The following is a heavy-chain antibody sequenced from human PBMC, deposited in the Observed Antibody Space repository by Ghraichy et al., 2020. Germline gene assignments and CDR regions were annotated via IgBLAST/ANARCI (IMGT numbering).Heavy chain of an antibody. CDR3: ARNSLTGTYYFDY. CDR2: IWYDGSNK. CDR1: GFTFNNYG. J-gene: IGHJ4*02. D-gene: IGHD7-27*01. V-gene: IGHV3-33*01. Sequence: GGSLRLSCAASGFTFNNYGMHWVRQAPGKGLEWVAVIWYDGSNKNYADSVKGRFTISRDNSKNTLYLQMNSPRAEDTAVYYCARNSLTGTYYFDYWGQGTLVTVSS.